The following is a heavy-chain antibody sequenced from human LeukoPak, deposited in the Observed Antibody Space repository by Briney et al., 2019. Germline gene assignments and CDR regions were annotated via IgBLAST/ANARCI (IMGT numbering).Heavy chain of an antibody. CDR3: ARPRDAYNRGGFDI. J-gene: IGHJ3*02. V-gene: IGHV3-74*01. D-gene: IGHD5-24*01. CDR1: GFTFSSYW. Sequence: PGGSLRLSCAASGFTFSSYWMHWVRQAPGKGLVWVSHINRDGSSTNYADSVKGRFTISRDHPQTPLYLQMNSLSAEDTALYSCARPRDAYNRGGFDIWGPGTLVTVSS. CDR2: INRDGSST.